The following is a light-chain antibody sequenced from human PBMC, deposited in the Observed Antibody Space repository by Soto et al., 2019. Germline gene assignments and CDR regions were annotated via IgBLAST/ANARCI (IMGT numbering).Light chain of an antibody. J-gene: IGKJ3*01. CDR1: QSVSSSY. CDR3: QNYGSSRFT. Sequence: EIVLTQSPGTLSLSPGERATLSCRASQSVSSSYLAWYQQKPGQAPRLLIYGTSSRATGIPDRFSGSGSGTDFTLTISRLEPEDFAVYYCQNYGSSRFTFGPGTKVDIK. CDR2: GTS. V-gene: IGKV3-20*01.